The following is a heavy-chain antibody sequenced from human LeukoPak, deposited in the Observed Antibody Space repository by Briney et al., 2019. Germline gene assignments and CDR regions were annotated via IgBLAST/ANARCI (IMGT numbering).Heavy chain of an antibody. Sequence: PERSLRLSCAASGFTFSSYGMHWVRQAPGKGLEWVAVIWYDGSNKYYADSVKGRFTITRDNSKNTVNLQMNSLRDDDTAVYYCAQAQTHNACSGGHCYFVYWGQGTLVTVSS. CDR1: GFTFSSYG. D-gene: IGHD2-15*01. J-gene: IGHJ4*02. CDR3: AQAQTHNACSGGHCYFVY. V-gene: IGHV3-33*01. CDR2: IWYDGSNK.